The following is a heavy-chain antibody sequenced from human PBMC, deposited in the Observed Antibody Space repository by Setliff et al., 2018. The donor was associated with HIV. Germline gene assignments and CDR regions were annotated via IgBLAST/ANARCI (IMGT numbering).Heavy chain of an antibody. CDR3: ARDDGDYRNGDYDAFDI. D-gene: IGHD4-17*01. V-gene: IGHV1-18*01. CDR2: IGPYNGRT. J-gene: IGHJ3*02. Sequence: ASVKVSCKTSGYMFIAYGMSWVRRSPGQGLEWMGWIGPYNGRTEYAQEFQGRVSLTIDTSASTAYMELRSLRSDDTAVYYCARDDGDYRNGDYDAFDIWGQGTMVTVSS. CDR1: GYMFIAYG.